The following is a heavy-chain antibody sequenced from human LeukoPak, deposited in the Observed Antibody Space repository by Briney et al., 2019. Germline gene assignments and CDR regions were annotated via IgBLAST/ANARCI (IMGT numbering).Heavy chain of an antibody. V-gene: IGHV3-9*01. CDR1: GFTFDDYA. Sequence: GGSLRLSCAASGFTFDDYAMHWVRQTPRKGLEWVSGISWNSGNIGYADSVKGRFTISRDNARNSLYPQMNSLRAEDTALYYCAKDITHDTVMFSFASWGQGTLVTVSS. D-gene: IGHD5-18*01. CDR2: ISWNSGNI. CDR3: AKDITHDTVMFSFAS. J-gene: IGHJ4*02.